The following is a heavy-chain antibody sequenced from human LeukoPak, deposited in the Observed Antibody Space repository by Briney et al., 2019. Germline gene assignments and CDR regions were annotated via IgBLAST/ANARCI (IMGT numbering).Heavy chain of an antibody. J-gene: IGHJ4*02. CDR2: IRSKANSYAT. V-gene: IGHV3-73*01. D-gene: IGHD3-10*01. CDR3: TSSITMVRGDY. Sequence: GGSLKLSCAASGFTFSGSAMHWVRQASGKGLEWVGRIRSKANSYATTYAESVKGRITISRDDSKNMAYLQMNSLKTEDTAVYYCTSSITMVRGDYWGQGTLVTVSS. CDR1: GFTFSGSA.